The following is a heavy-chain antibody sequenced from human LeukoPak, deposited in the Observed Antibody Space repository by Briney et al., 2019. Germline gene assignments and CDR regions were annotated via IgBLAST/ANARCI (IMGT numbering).Heavy chain of an antibody. CDR3: ARIAAAGEYGMDV. Sequence: GGSLRLSCAASGFTFSSYEMNWVRQAPGKGLEWVSYISSSGSTIYYADSVRGRFTISRDNAKNSLYLQMNSLRAEDTAVYYCARIAAAGEYGMDVWGKGTTVTVSS. D-gene: IGHD6-13*01. V-gene: IGHV3-48*03. J-gene: IGHJ6*04. CDR2: ISSSGSTI. CDR1: GFTFSSYE.